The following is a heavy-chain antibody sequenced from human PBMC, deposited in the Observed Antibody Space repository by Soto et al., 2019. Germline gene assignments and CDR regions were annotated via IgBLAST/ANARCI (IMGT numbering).Heavy chain of an antibody. Sequence: GPSVKVSCKASGFTFTSSAFQWGRQARGQRLEWIGWIAVGSGYTNYAQRFQDRVTLTRDMSTATTYMELSRLTSEDTAIYYCAADATAWQQMVPSDYWGQGTLVTVS. V-gene: IGHV1-58*01. CDR1: GFTFTSSA. J-gene: IGHJ4*02. CDR2: IAVGSGYT. CDR3: AADATAWQQMVPSDY. D-gene: IGHD2-8*01.